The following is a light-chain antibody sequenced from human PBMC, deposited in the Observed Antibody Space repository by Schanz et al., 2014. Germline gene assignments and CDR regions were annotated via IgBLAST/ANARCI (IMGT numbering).Light chain of an antibody. CDR1: QSVLYTSNNKNY. J-gene: IGKJ4*01. Sequence: DIVMTQSPDSLAVSLGERATINCKSSQSVLYTSNNKNYLAWYQHKPGQPPKLLIYWASTRESGVPDRFSGSGSGTDFTLTISSLQAEDVAVYYCQQYFSDPVTFGGGTKVEIK. V-gene: IGKV4-1*01. CDR3: QQYFSDPVT. CDR2: WAS.